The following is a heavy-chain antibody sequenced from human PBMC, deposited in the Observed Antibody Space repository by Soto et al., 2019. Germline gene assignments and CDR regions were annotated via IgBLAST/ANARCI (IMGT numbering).Heavy chain of an antibody. CDR3: ARGAPYSSSWYTCGNPLYYLDY. V-gene: IGHV1-18*01. J-gene: IGHJ4*02. CDR1: GYTFTSYG. D-gene: IGHD6-13*01. Sequence: ASGKVSCKASGYTFTSYGISWVRHAPGQGLEWMGWISAYNGKTNYAQKLQGRVTMTTYTSPSTAYMELRSLRSDDTAVYYCARGAPYSSSWYTCGNPLYYLDYWGQGTLVTVAS. CDR2: ISAYNGKT.